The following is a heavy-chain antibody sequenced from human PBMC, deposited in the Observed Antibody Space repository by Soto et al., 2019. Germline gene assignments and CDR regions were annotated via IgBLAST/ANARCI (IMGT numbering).Heavy chain of an antibody. CDR1: GGSFSGYY. Sequence: SETLSLTCAVYGGSFSGYYWSWIRQPPGKGLEWIGEINHSGSTNYNPSLKSRVTISVDTSKNQFSLKLSSVTAADTAVYYCAGLAPAGPHPGLGCFAPWGEGTLVTVPS. CDR2: INHSGST. V-gene: IGHV4-34*01. J-gene: IGHJ5*02. CDR3: AGLAPAGPHPGLGCFAP. D-gene: IGHD3-16*01.